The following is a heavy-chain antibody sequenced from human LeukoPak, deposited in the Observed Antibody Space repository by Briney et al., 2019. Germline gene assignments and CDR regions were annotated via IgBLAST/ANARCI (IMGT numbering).Heavy chain of an antibody. CDR2: IYTSGST. Sequence: SETLSLTCTVSGGSISGYYWSWIRQPAGKGLEWIGRIYTSGSTNYNTSLKSRVTMYVDTSKSQFSLKLTSVTAADTAVYYCARRTDSGYSSSSSAFDVWGQGTMVTVSS. J-gene: IGHJ3*01. CDR1: GGSISGYY. D-gene: IGHD6-6*01. V-gene: IGHV4-4*07. CDR3: ARRTDSGYSSSSSAFDV.